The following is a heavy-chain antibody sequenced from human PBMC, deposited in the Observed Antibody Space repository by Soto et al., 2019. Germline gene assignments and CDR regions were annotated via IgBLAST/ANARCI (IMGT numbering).Heavy chain of an antibody. CDR3: ARDRFQWLVHGWFDP. J-gene: IGHJ5*02. CDR1: GGSISSSNW. V-gene: IGHV4-4*02. CDR2: IYHSGST. D-gene: IGHD6-19*01. Sequence: QVQLQESGPGLVKPSGTLSLTCAVSGGSISSSNWWSWVRQPPGKGLEWIGEIYHSGSTNYNPSLKSGVTISVDKSKNQYSLKLTSVTAADTAVYYGARDRFQWLVHGWFDPWGQGTLVTVSS.